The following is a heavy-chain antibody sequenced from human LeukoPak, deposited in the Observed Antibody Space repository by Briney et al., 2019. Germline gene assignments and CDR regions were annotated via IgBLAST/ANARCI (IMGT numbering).Heavy chain of an antibody. CDR3: ARDLGTTTVTTPGY. J-gene: IGHJ4*02. V-gene: IGHV3-30*02. CDR1: GFTFSSYG. D-gene: IGHD4-17*01. CDR2: IRYDGSNK. Sequence: GGSLRLSCAASGFTFSSYGMHWVRQAPGKGLEWVAFIRYDGSNKYYADSVKGRFTISRDNSKNTLYLQMKSLRAEDTAVYYCARDLGTTTVTTPGYWGQGTLVTVSS.